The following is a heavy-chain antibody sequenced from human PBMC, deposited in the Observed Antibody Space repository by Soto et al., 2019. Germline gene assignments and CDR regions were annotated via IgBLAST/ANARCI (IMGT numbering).Heavy chain of an antibody. CDR3: ARRQYSNYGDYYYGMDV. D-gene: IGHD4-4*01. J-gene: IGHJ6*02. Sequence: QVQLVESGGGVVQPGRSLRLSCAASGFTFSSYAMHWVRQAPGKGLAWVAVISYDGSNKYYADSVKGRFTISRDNSKNTLYLQMNSLRAEDTAVSYCARRQYSNYGDYYYGMDVWGQGTTVTVSS. CDR1: GFTFSSYA. CDR2: ISYDGSNK. V-gene: IGHV3-30-3*01.